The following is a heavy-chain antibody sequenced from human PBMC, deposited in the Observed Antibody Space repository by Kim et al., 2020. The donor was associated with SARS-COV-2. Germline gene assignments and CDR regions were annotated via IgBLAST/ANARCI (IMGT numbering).Heavy chain of an antibody. CDR3: ASSTELGYCSSTSCLYYFDY. D-gene: IGHD2-2*01. CDR2: IIPIFGTA. V-gene: IGHV1-69*13. CDR1: GGTFSSYA. Sequence: SVKVSCKASGGTFSSYAISWVRQAPGQGLEWMGGIIPIFGTANYAQKFQGRVTITADESTSTAYMELSSLRSEDTAVYYCASSTELGYCSSTSCLYYFDYWGQGTLVTVSS. J-gene: IGHJ4*02.